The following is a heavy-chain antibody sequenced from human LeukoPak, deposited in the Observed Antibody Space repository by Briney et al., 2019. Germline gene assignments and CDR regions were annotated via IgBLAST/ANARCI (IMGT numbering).Heavy chain of an antibody. CDR2: INPNSGGT. V-gene: IGHV1-2*02. D-gene: IGHD3-3*01. Sequence: GASVKVSSKASGYTFTGYYMHWVRQAPGQGLEWMGWINPNSGGTNYAQKFQGRVTMTRDTSISTAYMELSRLRSDDTAVYYCARRPKRFPCMDVWGQGTTVTVSS. CDR3: ARRPKRFPCMDV. CDR1: GYTFTGYY. J-gene: IGHJ6*02.